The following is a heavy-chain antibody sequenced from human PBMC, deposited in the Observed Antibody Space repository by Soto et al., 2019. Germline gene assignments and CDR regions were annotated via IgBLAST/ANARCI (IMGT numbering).Heavy chain of an antibody. CDR1: VFTFATYT. Sequence: EVQLLESGGGLVQPGGSLRLSCAASVFTFATYTMSWVRQTPGKGLEWVSAITGSDGRTYYADSVKGRFTISRDNSKNTLYLQMNSLGAEDTAVYYCAKNSAATIRVGFDYWGQGTLVTVSS. CDR2: ITGSDGRT. CDR3: AKNSAATIRVGFDY. J-gene: IGHJ4*02. D-gene: IGHD5-12*01. V-gene: IGHV3-23*01.